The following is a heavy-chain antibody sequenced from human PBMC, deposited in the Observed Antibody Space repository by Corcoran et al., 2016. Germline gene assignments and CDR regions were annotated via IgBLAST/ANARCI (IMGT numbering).Heavy chain of an antibody. D-gene: IGHD6-19*01. Sequence: QLQLQESGPGLVKPSETLSLTCTVSGGSISSSSYYWGWIRQPPGKGLEWIGSMYYSGTTYYNSSLKSRVTISLDTSKNHFSLRVISVTAADTAVYYCARGAVAGKMSWFDPWGQGTLVTVSS. CDR3: ARGAVAGKMSWFDP. V-gene: IGHV4-39*07. J-gene: IGHJ5*02. CDR1: GGSISSSSYY. CDR2: MYYSGTT.